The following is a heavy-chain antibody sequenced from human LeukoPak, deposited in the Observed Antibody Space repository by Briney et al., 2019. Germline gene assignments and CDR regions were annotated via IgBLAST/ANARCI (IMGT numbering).Heavy chain of an antibody. V-gene: IGHV3-48*02. Sequence: PGGSLRLSCAASGFTFSSYSMNWVRQAPGEGLEWVSYISSSSRTIYYADSVKGRFTISRDNAKNSLYLQMNSRRDEDTAVYYCARGGPLVRGVIITLGYWGQGTLVTVSS. J-gene: IGHJ4*02. CDR1: GFTFSSYS. D-gene: IGHD3-10*01. CDR3: ARGGPLVRGVIITLGY. CDR2: ISSSSRTI.